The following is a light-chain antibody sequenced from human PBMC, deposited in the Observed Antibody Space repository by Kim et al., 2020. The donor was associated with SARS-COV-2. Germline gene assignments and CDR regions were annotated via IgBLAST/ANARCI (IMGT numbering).Light chain of an antibody. CDR2: YDS. Sequence: APRKAARIPCGGNNIGSKSVHWYQQEPGQAPVLVIYYDSDRPSGIPARFSGSNSGNTATLTISRVEAGDEADYYCQVWDSSSDHWVFGGGTQLTVL. CDR1: NIGSKS. J-gene: IGLJ3*02. V-gene: IGLV3-21*04. CDR3: QVWDSSSDHWV.